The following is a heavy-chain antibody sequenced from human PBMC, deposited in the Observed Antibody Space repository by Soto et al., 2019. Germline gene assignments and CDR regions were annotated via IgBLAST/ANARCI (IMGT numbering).Heavy chain of an antibody. CDR1: GGSISSSNW. D-gene: IGHD5-18*01. J-gene: IGHJ4*02. V-gene: IGHV4-4*02. Sequence: SETLSLTCAVSGGSISSSNWWSWVRQPPGKGLERIGEIYHSGSTNYNPSLKSRVTISVDKSKNQFSLKLSSVTAADTAVYYCARDPGGYSYGFDYWGQGTLVTVSS. CDR3: ARDPGGYSYGFDY. CDR2: IYHSGST.